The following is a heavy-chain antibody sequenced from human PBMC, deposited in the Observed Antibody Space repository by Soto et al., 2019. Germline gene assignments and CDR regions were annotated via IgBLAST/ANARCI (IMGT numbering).Heavy chain of an antibody. J-gene: IGHJ6*02. V-gene: IGHV1-46*01. D-gene: IGHD3-10*01. CDR2: INPSGGST. Sequence: DSVKVSCKASGYTFTSYYMHWVRQAPGQGHEWMGIINPSGGSTSYAQKFQGRVTMTRDTSTSTVYMELSSLRSEDTAVYYCARERITMVRGVISYYYYYGMDVWGQVTTVTVSS. CDR3: ARERITMVRGVISYYYYYGMDV. CDR1: GYTFTSYY.